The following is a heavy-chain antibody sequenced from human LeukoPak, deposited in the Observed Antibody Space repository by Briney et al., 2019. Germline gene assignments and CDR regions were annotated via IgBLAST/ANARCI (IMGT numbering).Heavy chain of an antibody. CDR1: GFTFSTYA. D-gene: IGHD3-10*01. CDR2: ISSNGGST. CDR3: ARAFTSPHYYGMDV. Sequence: PGGSLRLSCAASGFTFSTYAIHWVRQAPGKGLEFVSGISSNGGSTYYANSVKGRFTISRDNSKNTLYLQMGSLTADDMAVYYCARAFTSPHYYGMDVWGQGTTVTVSS. J-gene: IGHJ6*02. V-gene: IGHV3-64*01.